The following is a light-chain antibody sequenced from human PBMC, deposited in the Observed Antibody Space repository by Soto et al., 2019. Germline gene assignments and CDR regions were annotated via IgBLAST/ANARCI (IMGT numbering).Light chain of an antibody. J-gene: IGKJ3*01. CDR1: QGISSY. V-gene: IGKV1-8*01. CDR3: QQYYSYPFT. Sequence: HSPSSFSASTGDRVTITCRASQGISSYLAWYQQKPGKAPKLLIYAASTLQSGVPSRFSGSGSGTDFTLTISCLQSEDFATYYCQQYYSYPFTFGPGTKVDIK. CDR2: AAS.